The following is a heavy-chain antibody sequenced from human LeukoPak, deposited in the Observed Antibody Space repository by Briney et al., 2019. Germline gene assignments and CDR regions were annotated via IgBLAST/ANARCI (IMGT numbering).Heavy chain of an antibody. V-gene: IGHV1-2*04. Sequence: ASVKVSCKASGYTFTSYGISWVRQAPGQGLEWMGWINPNSGGTNYAQKFQGWVTMTRDTSISTAYMELSRLRSDDTAVYYCARVNWGLRAFDIWGQGTMVTVSS. CDR2: INPNSGGT. D-gene: IGHD7-27*01. J-gene: IGHJ3*02. CDR3: ARVNWGLRAFDI. CDR1: GYTFTSYG.